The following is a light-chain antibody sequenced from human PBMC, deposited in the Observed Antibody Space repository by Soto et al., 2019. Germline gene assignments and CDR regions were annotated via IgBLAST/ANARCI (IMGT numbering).Light chain of an antibody. CDR1: QSVAGN. J-gene: IGKJ4*01. CDR2: GVS. Sequence: EIVMTQSPATLSVSPGETATLSCRASQSVAGNLAWYQQKPGQPPSLLIYGVSTRATGVPARFSGSGSETDFSLTISSLQIEDFALYYCQQSNNWPPLTFGGGTKVEIK. V-gene: IGKV3-15*01. CDR3: QQSNNWPPLT.